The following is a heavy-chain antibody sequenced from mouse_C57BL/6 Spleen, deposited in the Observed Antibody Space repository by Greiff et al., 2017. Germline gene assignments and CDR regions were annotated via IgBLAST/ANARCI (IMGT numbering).Heavy chain of an antibody. Sequence: VQLQQPGAELVKPGASVKLSCKASGYTFTSYWMHWVKQRPGQGLEWIGMIHPNSGSTNYNEKFKSKATLTVDKSSSTAYMQLSSLTSEDSAVYYCARGDYYYGSSPDYWGQGTTLTVSS. CDR3: ARGDYYYGSSPDY. CDR2: IHPNSGST. J-gene: IGHJ2*01. CDR1: GYTFTSYW. D-gene: IGHD1-1*01. V-gene: IGHV1-64*01.